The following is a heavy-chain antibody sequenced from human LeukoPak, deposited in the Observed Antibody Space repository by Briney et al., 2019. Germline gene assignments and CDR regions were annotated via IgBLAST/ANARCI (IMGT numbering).Heavy chain of an antibody. CDR2: IQYDGSNK. V-gene: IGHV3-30*02. Sequence: GGSLRLSCAVSGFTFSSYGMHWARLAPGKGLEWVAFIQYDGSNKYYADSVKGRFTISRDNSKNTLYLQMNSLRPEDTAVYYCAKLLRFGAPQTDDAFDIWGQGTMVAVSP. D-gene: IGHD3-10*01. J-gene: IGHJ3*02. CDR3: AKLLRFGAPQTDDAFDI. CDR1: GFTFSSYG.